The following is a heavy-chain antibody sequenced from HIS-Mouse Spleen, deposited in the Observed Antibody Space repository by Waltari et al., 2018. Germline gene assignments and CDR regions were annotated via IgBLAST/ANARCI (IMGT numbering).Heavy chain of an antibody. CDR2: TNYRSKFDK. J-gene: IGHJ4*02. CDR1: GDSVSSNSAA. Sequence: QVQLQQSGPGLVKPSQTLSLTCAISGDSVSSNSAAWNWIRQSPSRGLEWLGRTNYRSKFDKDYEVSGKSRRTINPDTSKNQFSLQLNSVTPEDTAVYYCARAPYREGAAANFDYWGQGTLVTVSS. D-gene: IGHD6-13*01. V-gene: IGHV6-1*01. CDR3: ARAPYREGAAANFDY.